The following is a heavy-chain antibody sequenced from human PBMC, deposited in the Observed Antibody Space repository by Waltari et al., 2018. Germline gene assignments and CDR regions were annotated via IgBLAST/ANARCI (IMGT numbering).Heavy chain of an antibody. CDR2: IIPICGTA. D-gene: IGHD6-6*01. V-gene: IGHV1-69*05. Sequence: QVQLVQSGAEVKKPGSSVKVSCKASGGTFRSYATSWVRQAPGQGLEWMGGIIPICGTANYAQKFQGRVTITTDESTSTAYMELSSLRSEDTAVYYCARGSSSSYYFDYWGQGTLVTVSS. CDR1: GGTFRSYA. CDR3: ARGSSSSYYFDY. J-gene: IGHJ4*02.